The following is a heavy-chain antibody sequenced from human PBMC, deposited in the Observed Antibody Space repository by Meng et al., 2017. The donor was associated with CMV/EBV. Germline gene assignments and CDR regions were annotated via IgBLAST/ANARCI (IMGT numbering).Heavy chain of an antibody. Sequence: GQVVESGGGVVQPGGSLRLSCAASGFTFSSYGMHWVRQAPGKGLEWVAFIRYDGSNKYYADSVKGRFTISRDNSKNTLYLQMNSLRAEDTAVYYCAKSSCGGDCYHDYWGQGTLVTGSS. D-gene: IGHD2-21*02. J-gene: IGHJ4*02. CDR3: AKSSCGGDCYHDY. V-gene: IGHV3-30*02. CDR2: IRYDGSNK. CDR1: GFTFSSYG.